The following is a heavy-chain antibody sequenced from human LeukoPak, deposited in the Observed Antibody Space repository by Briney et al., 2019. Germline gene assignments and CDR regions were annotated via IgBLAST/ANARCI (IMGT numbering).Heavy chain of an antibody. CDR2: INHSGST. D-gene: IGHD2-2*01. J-gene: IGHJ4*02. Sequence: PSETLSLTCAVYGGSFSGYYWSWIRQPPGKGLEWIGEINHSGSTNYNPSLKSRVTISVDTSKNQFSLKLSSVTAADTAVYYCAVPTVPAAMAYFDYWGQGTLVTVSS. V-gene: IGHV4-34*01. CDR1: GGSFSGYY. CDR3: AVPTVPAAMAYFDY.